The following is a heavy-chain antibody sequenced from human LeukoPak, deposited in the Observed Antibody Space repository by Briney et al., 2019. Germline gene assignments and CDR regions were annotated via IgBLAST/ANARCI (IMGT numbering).Heavy chain of an antibody. D-gene: IGHD3-10*01. CDR3: ARTMIRGVINSPLDY. J-gene: IGHJ4*02. V-gene: IGHV1-46*01. CDR2: INPSGGST. Sequence: ASVKVSCKASGYTFTGYYMHWVRQAPGQGLEWMGWINPSGGSTSYAQKFQGRVTMTRDTSTSTVYMDLSSLRSEDTAVYYCARTMIRGVINSPLDYWGQGTLVTVSS. CDR1: GYTFTGYY.